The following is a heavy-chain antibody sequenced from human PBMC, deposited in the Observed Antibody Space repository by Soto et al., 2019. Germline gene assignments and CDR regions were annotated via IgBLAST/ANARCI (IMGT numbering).Heavy chain of an antibody. J-gene: IGHJ5*02. CDR1: GGSFSCYY. Sequence: LSLTCAVYGGSFSCYYWSWIRQPPGKGLEWIGEINHSGSTNHIPSLKSRVTISVDTSKNQFSLKLSSVTAADTAVYYCARGPLGYCSGGSCYRLDPWGQGTLVTVSS. D-gene: IGHD2-15*01. CDR2: INHSGST. V-gene: IGHV4-34*01. CDR3: ARGPLGYCSGGSCYRLDP.